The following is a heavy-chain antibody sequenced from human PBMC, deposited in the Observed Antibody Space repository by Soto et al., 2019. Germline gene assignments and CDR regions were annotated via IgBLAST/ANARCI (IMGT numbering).Heavy chain of an antibody. V-gene: IGHV4-34*01. J-gene: IGHJ6*03. CDR3: ARGLRLLLYYYYYMDV. Sequence: PSETLSLTCAVYGGSFSGYYWSWIRKPPGKGLEWIGEINHSGSTNYNPSLKSRVTISVDTSKNQFSLKLSSVTAADTAVYYCARGLRLLLYYYYYMDVWGKGTTVTVSS. CDR2: INHSGST. D-gene: IGHD4-17*01. CDR1: GGSFSGYY.